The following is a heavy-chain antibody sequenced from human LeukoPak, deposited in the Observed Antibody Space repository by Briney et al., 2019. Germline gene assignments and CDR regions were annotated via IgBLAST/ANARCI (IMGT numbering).Heavy chain of an antibody. CDR2: ISSDGNDQ. J-gene: IGHJ4*02. D-gene: IGHD3-9*01. CDR1: GFTFNRYA. CDR3: ARDFDQGGADYYFAY. Sequence: PGRSLRLSCAASGFTFNRYAIHWVRQAPGKGLEWVTVISSDGNDQHYADSVKGRFTISRDNYKNTVFLQMNSLRIEDTAVYYCARDFDQGGADYYFAYWGQGTLVTVSS. V-gene: IGHV3-30-3*01.